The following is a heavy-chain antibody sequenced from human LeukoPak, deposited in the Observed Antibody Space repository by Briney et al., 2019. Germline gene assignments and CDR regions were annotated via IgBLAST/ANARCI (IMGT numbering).Heavy chain of an antibody. Sequence: SQTLSLTCVVSGDSVSSKNGAWNWIRQSPSRGLEWLGRTYYRSKWYNDYAESMEGSMTISQDTSKNQYSLHLNSVTPDDTAVYYCARDFGTTGWHTFDYWGQGTLVTVSS. CDR2: TYYRSKWYN. CDR3: ARDFGTTGWHTFDY. D-gene: IGHD6-19*01. J-gene: IGHJ4*02. V-gene: IGHV6-1*01. CDR1: GDSVSSKNGA.